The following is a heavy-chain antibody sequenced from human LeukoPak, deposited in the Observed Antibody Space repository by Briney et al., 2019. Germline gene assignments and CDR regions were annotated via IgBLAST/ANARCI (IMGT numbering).Heavy chain of an antibody. CDR1: GYTFTSYG. CDR2: ISAYNGNT. CDR3: ARDRVGSSSWYGSRIYLAPDY. Sequence: GASVKVSCKASGYTFTSYGISWVRQAPGQGLEWMGWISAYNGNTNYAQKLQGRVTMTTDTSTSTAYMELRSLRSDDTAVYYCARDRVGSSSWYGSRIYLAPDYWGQGTLVTVSS. V-gene: IGHV1-18*01. J-gene: IGHJ4*02. D-gene: IGHD6-13*01.